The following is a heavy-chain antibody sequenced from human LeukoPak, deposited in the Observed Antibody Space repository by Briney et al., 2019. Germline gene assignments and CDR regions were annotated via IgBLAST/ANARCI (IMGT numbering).Heavy chain of an antibody. J-gene: IGHJ4*02. CDR3: AKGGYTSHYDY. CDR1: GFTFSSYA. V-gene: IGHV3-23*01. D-gene: IGHD5-12*01. Sequence: GGSLRLSCAASGFTFSSYAMTWVRQAPGKGLQWVSTIRATAGTTYYADSVQGRFTISRGNSKNTAFLQMNSLRAEDTAVYYCAKGGYTSHYDYWGQGTLVTVSS. CDR2: IRATAGTT.